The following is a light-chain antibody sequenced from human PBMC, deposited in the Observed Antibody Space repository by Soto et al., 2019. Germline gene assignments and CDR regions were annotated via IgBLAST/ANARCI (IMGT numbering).Light chain of an antibody. CDR3: SSFAGSHVA. V-gene: IGLV2-11*01. CDR1: SADVGGYDF. J-gene: IGLJ2*01. CDR2: DVT. Sequence: QSALTQPRSVSGSPGQSVTISCTGTSADVGGYDFVSWYQQLPGKAPKLIIYDVTKRPSGVPDRFSASKSGNTASLTISGLQAEDEADYYCSSFAGSHVAFGGGTKLTVL.